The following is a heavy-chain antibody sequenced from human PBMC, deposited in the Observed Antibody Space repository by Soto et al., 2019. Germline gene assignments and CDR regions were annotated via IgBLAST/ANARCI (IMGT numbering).Heavy chain of an antibody. D-gene: IGHD5-12*01. CDR3: AREPIN. Sequence: PSETLSLTCSVSGGSISSGDYYWTWIRQHPGKGLEWIGYIYYSGSTYCNPSLKSRVTISVDTSKNQFSLKLSSVTAADTAVYYCAREPINWGQGTLVTVSS. CDR2: IYYSGST. J-gene: IGHJ4*02. CDR1: GGSISSGDYY. V-gene: IGHV4-31*03.